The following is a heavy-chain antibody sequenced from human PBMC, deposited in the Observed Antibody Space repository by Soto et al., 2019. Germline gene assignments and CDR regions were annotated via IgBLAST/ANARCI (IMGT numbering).Heavy chain of an antibody. V-gene: IGHV4-39*01. D-gene: IGHD6-13*01. Sequence: QLQLQESGPGLVKPSETLSLTCTVSGGSISSTNYYWGWIRQPPGKGLEWIGSISYSGSTYFNPSLKSRVTISLDTSKKQFSLKLISVTAADTAVYYCAGRFPYSSNWDFDYWGQGTLFTVSS. CDR2: ISYSGST. J-gene: IGHJ4*02. CDR1: GGSISSTNYY. CDR3: AGRFPYSSNWDFDY.